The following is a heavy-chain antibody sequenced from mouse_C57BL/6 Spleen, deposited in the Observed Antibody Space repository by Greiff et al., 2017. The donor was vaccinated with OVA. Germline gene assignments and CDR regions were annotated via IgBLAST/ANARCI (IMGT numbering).Heavy chain of an antibody. Sequence: QVQLQQPGAELVRPGTSVKLSCKASGYTFTSYWMHWVKQRPGQGLEWIGVIDPSDSYTNYNQKFKGKATLTVDTSSSTAYMQLSSLTSEDSAVYYCARRSYWYFDVWGTGTTVTAAS. CDR1: GYTFTSYW. CDR3: ARRSYWYFDV. J-gene: IGHJ1*03. CDR2: IDPSDSYT. V-gene: IGHV1-59*01.